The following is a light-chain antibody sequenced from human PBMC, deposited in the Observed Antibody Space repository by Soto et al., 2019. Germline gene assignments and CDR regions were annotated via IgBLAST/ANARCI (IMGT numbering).Light chain of an antibody. Sequence: QSLVTQPASLFGSPGQSITLSCPGTSSDVGGYKYVSWYQQHPGKAPKLMIYDVSNRPSGVSNRFSGSKSGNTASLTISGLQAEDEADYYCSSYTSSSTVFGTGTKVTVL. J-gene: IGLJ1*01. CDR3: SSYTSSSTV. V-gene: IGLV2-14*01. CDR1: SSDVGGYKY. CDR2: DVS.